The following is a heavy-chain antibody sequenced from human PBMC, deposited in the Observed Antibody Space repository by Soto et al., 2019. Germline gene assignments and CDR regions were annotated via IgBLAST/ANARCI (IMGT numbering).Heavy chain of an antibody. Sequence: GGSLRLSCAASGFTFDDYTMHWVRQAPGKGLEWVSLISWDGGSTYYADSVKGRFTISRDNSKNSLYLQMNSLRTEDTALYYCAKDLGYDSIPERYYYYGMDVWGQGTTVTVSS. CDR2: ISWDGGST. CDR1: GFTFDDYT. CDR3: AKDLGYDSIPERYYYYGMDV. D-gene: IGHD3-22*01. V-gene: IGHV3-43*01. J-gene: IGHJ6*02.